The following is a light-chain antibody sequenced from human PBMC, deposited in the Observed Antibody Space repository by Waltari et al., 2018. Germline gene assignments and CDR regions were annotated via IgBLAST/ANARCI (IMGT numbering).Light chain of an antibody. CDR3: VVYMGSGHWV. V-gene: IGLV8-61*01. CDR2: STT. J-gene: IGLJ3*02. Sequence: QTVVTQEPSFSVSPGGTVTLTCGLSSGSVSTSYYPSWYQQTPGPAPRTLIYSTTTRASGVPDRFSGSILGNKAALTITGAQADDECDYYCVVYMGSGHWVFGGGTKLTVL. CDR1: SGSVSTSYY.